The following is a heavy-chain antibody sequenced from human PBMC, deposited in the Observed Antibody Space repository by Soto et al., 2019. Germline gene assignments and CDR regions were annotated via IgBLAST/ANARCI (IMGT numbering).Heavy chain of an antibody. Sequence: GETLKISCKGSGSSITCYWIAWVPQMPGKGLEWKGIIYPGDANTRYSPSLQGQVTSSVDKSISTAYLQWSSLKATDTAMYYCARHAYDFWSGHPNPRYYYGMDVWGQGTTVTVSS. CDR1: GSSITCYW. CDR2: IYPGDANT. J-gene: IGHJ6*02. V-gene: IGHV5-51*01. D-gene: IGHD3-3*01. CDR3: ARHAYDFWSGHPNPRYYYGMDV.